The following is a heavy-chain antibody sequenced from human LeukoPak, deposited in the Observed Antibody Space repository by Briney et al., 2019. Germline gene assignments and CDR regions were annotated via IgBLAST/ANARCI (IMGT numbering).Heavy chain of an antibody. CDR1: GFTFDDYA. V-gene: IGHV3-43*02. J-gene: IGHJ6*03. CDR2: ISGDGGST. D-gene: IGHD1-26*01. CDR3: ACSGSYYYYMDV. Sequence: GGSLRLSCAASGFTFDDYAMHWVRQAPGKGLEWVSLISGDGGSTYYADSVKGRFTISRDNSKNSLYLQMNSLRTEDTALYYCACSGSYYYYMDVWGKGTTVTVSS.